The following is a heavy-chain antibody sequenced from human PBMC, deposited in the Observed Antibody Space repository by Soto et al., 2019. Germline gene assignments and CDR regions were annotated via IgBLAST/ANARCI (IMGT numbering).Heavy chain of an antibody. CDR1: RFTLSSCA. V-gene: IGHV3-23*01. D-gene: IGHD2-2*01. J-gene: IGHJ6*01. CDR2: YSGSCGST. CDR3: AKRHRISTSCYPWVLRDYYYNWKDV. Sequence: TRRLSCAACRFTLSSCAMRWVRQAPGQGLKWVSAYSGSCGSTYYADSGKGRFTSSRDTSKNTLYLQLNSQRAEDTAVYHFAKRHRISTSCYPWVLRDYYYNWKDVWGPGATVT.